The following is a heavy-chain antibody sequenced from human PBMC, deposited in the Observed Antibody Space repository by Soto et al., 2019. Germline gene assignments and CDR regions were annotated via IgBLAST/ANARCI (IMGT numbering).Heavy chain of an antibody. CDR2: TYYRSKWYN. J-gene: IGHJ6*02. Sequence: QTVSLTWAIGGDSVCRNSAAWNWIRQSPSRGLEWLGRTYYRSKWYNNYAVSVKSRITINPDTSNNQLSLQLNSVTPEDKAVYYCARGNEAVDVWGQGTTVTVSS. D-gene: IGHD1-1*01. CDR1: GDSVCRNSAA. CDR3: ARGNEAVDV. V-gene: IGHV6-1*01.